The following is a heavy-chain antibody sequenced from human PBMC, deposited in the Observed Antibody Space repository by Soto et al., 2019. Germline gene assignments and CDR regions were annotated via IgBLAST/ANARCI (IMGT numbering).Heavy chain of an antibody. V-gene: IGHV3-48*02. CDR3: ARGVVRGVMRPPFDY. J-gene: IGHJ4*02. D-gene: IGHD3-10*01. CDR2: ISSSSSTI. CDR1: GFTFSSYS. Sequence: HPGGSLRLSCAASGFTFSSYSMNWVRQAPRKGLEWVSYISSSSSTIYYADSVKGRFTISRDNAKNSLYLQMNSLRDEDTAVYYCARGVVRGVMRPPFDYWGQGTLVTVSS.